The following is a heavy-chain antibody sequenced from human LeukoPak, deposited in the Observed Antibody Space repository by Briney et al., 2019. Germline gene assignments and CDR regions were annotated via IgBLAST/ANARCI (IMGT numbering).Heavy chain of an antibody. Sequence: SETLSLTCTVSGGSISSYYWSWIRQPPGKGLEWIGYIYYSGSTNYNPSLKSRVTISVDTSKNQFSLKLSSVTAADTAVYYCARGGSPNLFDYWGQGTLVTVSS. CDR2: IYYSGST. D-gene: IGHD2-15*01. CDR1: GGSISSYY. CDR3: ARGGSPNLFDY. J-gene: IGHJ4*02. V-gene: IGHV4-59*01.